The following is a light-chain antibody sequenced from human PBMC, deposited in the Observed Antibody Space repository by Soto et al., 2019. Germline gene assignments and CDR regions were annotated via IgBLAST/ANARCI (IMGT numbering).Light chain of an antibody. CDR2: DVS. V-gene: IGLV2-11*01. CDR1: SSDVGGYNY. Sequence: QSALTQPRSGSGSPGQSVTISCTGTSSDVGGYNYVSWYQQHPGKAPKLMIYDVSKRPSGVPDRFSGSKSGNTASLTISGLQAEDEADYYRCSYAGSYTFGYVFGTGTKVTVL. CDR3: CSYAGSYTFGYV. J-gene: IGLJ1*01.